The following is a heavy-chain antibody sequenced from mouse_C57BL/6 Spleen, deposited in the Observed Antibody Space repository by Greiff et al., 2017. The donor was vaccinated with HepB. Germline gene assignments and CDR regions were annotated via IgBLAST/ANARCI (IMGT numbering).Heavy chain of an antibody. V-gene: IGHV1-69*01. CDR3: ARSVYDLYWYFDV. D-gene: IGHD2-3*01. J-gene: IGHJ1*03. Sequence: QVQLQQSGAELVMPGASVKLSCKASGYTFTSYWMHWVKQRPGQGLEWIGEIDPSDSYTNYNQKFKGKSTLTVDKSSSTAYMQLSSLTSEDSAVYYCARSVYDLYWYFDVWGTGTTVTVSS. CDR2: IDPSDSYT. CDR1: GYTFTSYW.